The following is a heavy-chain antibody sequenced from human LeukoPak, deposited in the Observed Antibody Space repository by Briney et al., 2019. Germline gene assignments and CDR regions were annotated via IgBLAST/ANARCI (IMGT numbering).Heavy chain of an antibody. J-gene: IGHJ4*02. D-gene: IGHD2-21*02. CDR2: IYYGGNT. V-gene: IGHV4-31*03. Sequence: PSETLSLTCTVSGGSISSPGSYWSWIRQHPGKGLEWIGYIYYGGNTYYSPSLKSRVTISVDTSRNQFTLKLSSVTAADTAVYYCVSGGAYCGADCYLPAFDYWGQGTLVTVSS. CDR3: VSGGAYCGADCYLPAFDY. CDR1: GGSISSPGSY.